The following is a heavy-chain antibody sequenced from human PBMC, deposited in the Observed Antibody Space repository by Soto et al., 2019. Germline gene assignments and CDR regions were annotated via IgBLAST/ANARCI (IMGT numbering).Heavy chain of an antibody. V-gene: IGHV5-51*01. D-gene: IGHD2-2*01. CDR2: IYPGDSDT. CDR1: GYSFTSYW. Sequence: PGESMKISCKGSGYSFTSYWIGWVRQMPGKCLEWMGIIYPGDSDTRYGPSFRGQVTISADKSISTAYLQWSSLKASDTAMYYCGGSTSPYGMDVWGQGTTVTVSS. CDR3: GGSTSPYGMDV. J-gene: IGHJ6*02.